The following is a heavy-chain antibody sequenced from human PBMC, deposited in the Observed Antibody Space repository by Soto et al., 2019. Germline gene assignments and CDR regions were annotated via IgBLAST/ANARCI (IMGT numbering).Heavy chain of an antibody. D-gene: IGHD4-17*01. CDR2: IIPVFGTV. CDR3: AREPGDSYGEYGPYYFDS. Sequence: QMQLVQSGAEVKKPGSSVKVSCKVSGGTFGSNPFSWVRQAPGQGLEWVGQIIPVFGTVNYARRFQGRATIGADKSTGSVYMELASLRSGDTAVYYCAREPGDSYGEYGPYYFDSCGQGTLVTVSS. CDR1: GGTFGSNP. V-gene: IGHV1-69*06. J-gene: IGHJ4*02.